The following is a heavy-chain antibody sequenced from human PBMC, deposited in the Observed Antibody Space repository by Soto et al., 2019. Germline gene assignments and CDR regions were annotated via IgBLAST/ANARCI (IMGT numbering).Heavy chain of an antibody. CDR2: MNPNSGNT. CDR1: GYTFTSYE. V-gene: IGHV1-8*01. Sequence: ASLKGSCTASGYTFTSYEINWVRQATGQGLEWMGWMNPNSGNTGYAQKFQGRVTMTRNTSISTAYMELSSLRSEDTAVYYCARQRLGSYYYYYGMDVWGQGTTVTVSS. J-gene: IGHJ6*02. D-gene: IGHD3-9*01. CDR3: ARQRLGSYYYYYGMDV.